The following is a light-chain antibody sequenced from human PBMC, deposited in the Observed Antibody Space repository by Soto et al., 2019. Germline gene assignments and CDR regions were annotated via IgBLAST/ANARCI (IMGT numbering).Light chain of an antibody. V-gene: IGKV3-15*01. CDR2: GAS. J-gene: IGKJ4*01. CDR3: QQYNSWPLT. CDR1: QSVSSGY. Sequence: EIVVTQSPATLSVSPGERVTLSCRASQSVSSGYLAWYQQKPGQVPRLLFYGASTRATGVPARFSGSGYETEFTLTISSLQSEDFAVYYCQQYNSWPLTFGGGTKVDI.